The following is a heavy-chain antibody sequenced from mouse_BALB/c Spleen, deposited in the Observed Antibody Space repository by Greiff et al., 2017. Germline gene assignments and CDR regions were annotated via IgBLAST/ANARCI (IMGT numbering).Heavy chain of an antibody. Sequence: LVKTGASVKISCKASGYSFTGYYMHWVKQSHGKSLEWIGYISCYNGATSYNQKFKGKATFTVDTSSSTAYMQFNSLTSEDSAVYYCGRDYDFYAMDYWGQGTSVTVSS. CDR2: ISCYNGAT. V-gene: IGHV1S34*01. D-gene: IGHD2-4*01. CDR3: GRDYDFYAMDY. J-gene: IGHJ4*01. CDR1: GYSFTGYY.